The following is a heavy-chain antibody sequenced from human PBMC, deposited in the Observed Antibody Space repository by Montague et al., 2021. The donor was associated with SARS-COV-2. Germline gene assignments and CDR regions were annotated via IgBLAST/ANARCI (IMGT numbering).Heavy chain of an antibody. D-gene: IGHD3-9*01. CDR2: IDCDDDK. CDR1: GFSLSTSGMC. Sequence: PALVKPTQTLTLTCTFSGFSLSTSGMCVSWIRQPPGKALEWLARIDCDDDKYYSTSLKTRLTISKDTSKNQVVLTMTTMDPVDTATYYCARTFYDILTGYSEWGFDYWGQGTLVTVSA. V-gene: IGHV2-70*11. CDR3: ARTFYDILTGYSEWGFDY. J-gene: IGHJ4*02.